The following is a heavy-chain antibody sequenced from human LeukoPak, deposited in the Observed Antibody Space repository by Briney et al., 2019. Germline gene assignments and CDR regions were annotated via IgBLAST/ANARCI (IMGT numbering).Heavy chain of an antibody. J-gene: IGHJ4*02. Sequence: RTSQTLSLTCTVSGGSINNDGHYWSWIRQHPGKGLEWIGYIYYSGTTYYNPSLKSRVTISVGTSKNQFSLQLSSVTAADTAVYYCARASRLGELSLGYWGQGTLVTVPS. CDR1: GGSINNDGHY. D-gene: IGHD3-16*02. V-gene: IGHV4-31*03. CDR2: IYYSGTT. CDR3: ARASRLGELSLGY.